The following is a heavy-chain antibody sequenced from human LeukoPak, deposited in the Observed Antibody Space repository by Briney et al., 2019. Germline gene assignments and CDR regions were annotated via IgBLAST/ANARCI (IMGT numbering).Heavy chain of an antibody. V-gene: IGHV4-38-2*02. J-gene: IGHJ3*02. CDR2: IYHSGSP. CDR1: GYSISSGYY. Sequence: PSETLSLTCTVSGYSISSGYYWGWIRQPPGKGLEWIGSIYHSGSPYYNPSPKSRVTISLDTSRNQFSLKLNSVTAADTAVYYCAKSNGYGLVDIWGQGTMVTVSS. CDR3: AKSNGYGLVDI. D-gene: IGHD3-10*01.